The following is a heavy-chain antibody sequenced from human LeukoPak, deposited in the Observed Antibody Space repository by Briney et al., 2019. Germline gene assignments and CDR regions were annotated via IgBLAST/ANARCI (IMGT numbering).Heavy chain of an antibody. Sequence: SETLSLTCTVSGCSISSYYWSWIRQPPGKGLEWIGYIYYSGSTNYNPSLKSRVTISVDTSKNQFSLKLSSVTAADTAVYYCARVGGDLIDYWGQGTRVTVSS. D-gene: IGHD2-21*02. CDR2: IYYSGST. V-gene: IGHV4-59*01. J-gene: IGHJ4*02. CDR3: ARVGGDLIDY. CDR1: GCSISSYY.